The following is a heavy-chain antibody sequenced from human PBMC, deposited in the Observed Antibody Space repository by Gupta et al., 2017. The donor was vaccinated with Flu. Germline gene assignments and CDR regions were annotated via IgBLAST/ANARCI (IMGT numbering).Heavy chain of an antibody. CDR1: GCTLSSFA. Sequence: YGAASGCTLSSFAMHWVRQAPGKGLEWVAVFSYGDYNQYYAESVRGRFTIARDNLKNTGTLQMNGLSSEDTAVYYCAKATPPSWQWSPWGSWG. CDR2: FSYGDYNQ. CDR3: AKATPPSWQWSPWGS. V-gene: IGHV3-30*04. D-gene: IGHD6-19*01. J-gene: IGHJ5*01.